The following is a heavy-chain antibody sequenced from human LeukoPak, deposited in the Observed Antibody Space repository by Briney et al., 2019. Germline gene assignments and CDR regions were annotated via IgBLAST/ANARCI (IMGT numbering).Heavy chain of an antibody. V-gene: IGHV3-23*01. CDR1: GFTFSNAW. CDR2: ISGSGGST. CDR3: AIRKGIVAAAYYFDY. D-gene: IGHD6-13*01. Sequence: GGSLRLSCAASGFTFSNAWMTWVRQAPGKGLEWVSAISGSGGSTYYADSVKGRFTISRDNSKNTLYLQMNSLRAEDTAVYYCAIRKGIVAAAYYFDYWGQGTLVTVSS. J-gene: IGHJ4*02.